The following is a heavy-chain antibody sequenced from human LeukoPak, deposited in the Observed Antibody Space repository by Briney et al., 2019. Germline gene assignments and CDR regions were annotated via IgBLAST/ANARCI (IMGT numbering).Heavy chain of an antibody. J-gene: IGHJ4*02. V-gene: IGHV4-59*01. Sequence: SETLSLTCTVSGGSINFYYWSWIRQPPGRGLEWIGYIYYSGSTNYNPSLKSRVTISVDTSKNQFSLNLTSVTAADTALYYCARVLDVGTSAFDYWGQGSLVTVSS. CDR1: GGSINFYY. D-gene: IGHD3-3*01. CDR3: ARVLDVGTSAFDY. CDR2: IYYSGST.